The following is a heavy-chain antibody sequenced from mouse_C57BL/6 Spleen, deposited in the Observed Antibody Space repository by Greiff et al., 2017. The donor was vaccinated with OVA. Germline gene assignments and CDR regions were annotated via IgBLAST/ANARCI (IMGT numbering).Heavy chain of an antibody. V-gene: IGHV1-64*01. CDR1: GYTFTSYW. Sequence: VQLQQPGAELVKPGASVKLSCKASGYTFTSYWMHWVKQRPGQGLEWIGKIHPNSGSTNYNEKFKSKATLTVDKSSSTAYMQLSSLTSEDSAVYYCAREKYYYGSSPYYAMDYWGQGTSVTVSS. J-gene: IGHJ4*01. CDR3: AREKYYYGSSPYYAMDY. CDR2: IHPNSGST. D-gene: IGHD1-1*01.